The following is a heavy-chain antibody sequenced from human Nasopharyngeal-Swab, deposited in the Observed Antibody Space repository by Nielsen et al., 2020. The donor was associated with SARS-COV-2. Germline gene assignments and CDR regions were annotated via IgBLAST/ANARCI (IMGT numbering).Heavy chain of an antibody. Sequence: GGSLRLSCAASGFTFSSYWMHWVRQAPGKGLVWVSRIKSDGSTTNYADSVKGRFTISRDNAKNTLYLQMNSLRAEDTAVYYCAREPPATYYYDSSGYPKSSYYYGMDVWGQGTTVTVSS. D-gene: IGHD3-22*01. J-gene: IGHJ6*02. CDR2: IKSDGSTT. CDR1: GFTFSSYW. CDR3: AREPPATYYYDSSGYPKSSYYYGMDV. V-gene: IGHV3-74*01.